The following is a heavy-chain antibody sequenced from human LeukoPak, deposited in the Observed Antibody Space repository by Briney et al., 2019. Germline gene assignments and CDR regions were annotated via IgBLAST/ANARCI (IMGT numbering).Heavy chain of an antibody. Sequence: SETLSLTCTVSGGSISSYYWSWIRQPPGKGLEWIGYIYYSGSTNYTPSLKSRVTISVDTSKTQFSLKLSSVTAADTAVYYCARYPTYYYDSSGYRSIYYYGMDVWGQGTTVTVSS. D-gene: IGHD3-22*01. V-gene: IGHV4-59*08. J-gene: IGHJ6*02. CDR1: GGSISSYY. CDR3: ARYPTYYYDSSGYRSIYYYGMDV. CDR2: IYYSGST.